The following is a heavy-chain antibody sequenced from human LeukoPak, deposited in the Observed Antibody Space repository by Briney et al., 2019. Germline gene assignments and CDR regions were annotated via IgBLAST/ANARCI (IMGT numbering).Heavy chain of an antibody. Sequence: SGGSLRLSCAASGFTFSYAWMSWVRQAPGKGLEWVSSISGTGGSTFYADSVKGRFTISRDNSKNTLYLQMNSLRAEDTAIYYCAKEREAYCSGGSCYGSDKLFPADYWGQGSLVTVSS. CDR3: AKEREAYCSGGSCYGSDKLFPADY. D-gene: IGHD2-15*01. J-gene: IGHJ4*02. CDR2: ISGTGGST. CDR1: GFTFSYAW. V-gene: IGHV3-23*01.